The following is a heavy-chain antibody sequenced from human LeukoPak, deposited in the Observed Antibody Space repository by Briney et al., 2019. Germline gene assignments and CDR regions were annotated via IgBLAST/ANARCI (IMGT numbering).Heavy chain of an antibody. CDR2: ISAYNGNT. CDR1: GGTFSSYA. CDR3: ARDFPEDIVVVPAAIHYYYYGMDV. V-gene: IGHV1-18*01. Sequence: GASVKVSCKASGGTFSSYAISWVRQAPGQGLEWMGWISAYNGNTNYAQKLQGRVTMTTDTSTSTAYMELRSLRSDDTAVYYCARDFPEDIVVVPAAIHYYYYGMDVWGQGTTVTVSS. J-gene: IGHJ6*02. D-gene: IGHD2-2*01.